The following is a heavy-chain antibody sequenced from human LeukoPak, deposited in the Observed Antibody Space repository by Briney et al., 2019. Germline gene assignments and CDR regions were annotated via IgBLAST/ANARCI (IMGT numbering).Heavy chain of an antibody. CDR3: ARGNSIAAAVEIVFDI. D-gene: IGHD6-13*01. Sequence: SETLSLTCAVYGGSFSGYYWSWIRQPPGKGLEWIGEINHSGSTNYNPSLKSRVTISVDTSKNQFSLKLSSVTAADTAVYYCARGNSIAAAVEIVFDIWGQGTMVTVSS. CDR1: GGSFSGYY. V-gene: IGHV4-34*01. CDR2: INHSGST. J-gene: IGHJ3*02.